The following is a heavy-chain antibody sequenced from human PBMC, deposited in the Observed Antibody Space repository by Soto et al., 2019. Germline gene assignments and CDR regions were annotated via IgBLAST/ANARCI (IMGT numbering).Heavy chain of an antibody. V-gene: IGHV1-8*01. J-gene: IGHJ5*02. D-gene: IGHD3-3*01. CDR1: GSTFTSYD. CDR3: ARGRVAIFGVARGFDP. CDR2: MNPNSGNT. Sequence: ASVKVSCTASGSTFTSYDINWVRQATGQGLEWMGWMNPNSGNTGYAQKFQGRVTMTRNTSISTAYMELSSLRSEDTAVYYCARGRVAIFGVARGFDPWGQGTLVTVSS.